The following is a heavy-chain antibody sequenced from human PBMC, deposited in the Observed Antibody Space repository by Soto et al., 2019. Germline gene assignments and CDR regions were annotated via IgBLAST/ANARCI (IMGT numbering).Heavy chain of an antibody. CDR3: ARTYGGNSDY. V-gene: IGHV4-59*12. J-gene: IGHJ4*02. CDR1: GWSISSYY. CDR2: IYYRANP. D-gene: IGHD4-17*01. Sequence: SETLSLTCTVSGWSISSYYWSWIRQPPGKGLEWIGYIYYRANPNYNPSLKSRVTISQDTSKNQFSLKLSSVTAADTAVYYCARTYGGNSDYWGQGTLVTVSS.